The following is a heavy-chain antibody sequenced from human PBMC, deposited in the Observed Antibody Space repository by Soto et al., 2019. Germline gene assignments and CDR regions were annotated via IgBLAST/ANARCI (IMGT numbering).Heavy chain of an antibody. CDR3: ARQKRYCSGGSCYSTASYYYGMDV. V-gene: IGHV5-51*01. J-gene: IGHJ6*02. Sequence: GESLKISCKGSGYSFASYWIGWVRQMPGKGLEWMGIIYPGDSDTRYSPSFQGQVTISADKSISTAYLQWSSLKASDTAMYYCARQKRYCSGGSCYSTASYYYGMDVWGQGTTVTVSS. D-gene: IGHD2-15*01. CDR1: GYSFASYW. CDR2: IYPGDSDT.